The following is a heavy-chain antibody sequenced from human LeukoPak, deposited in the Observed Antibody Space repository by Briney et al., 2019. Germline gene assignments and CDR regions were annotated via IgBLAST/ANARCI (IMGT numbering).Heavy chain of an antibody. CDR1: GFTVSSNY. J-gene: IGHJ6*02. CDR3: ARDVRYSYGLKTYYYYGMDV. Sequence: GGSLRLSCAASGFTVSSNYMSWVRQAPGKGLEWVSVIYSGGSTNYADSVKGRFTISRDNSKNTLYLQMNSLRAEDTTVYYCARDVRYSYGLKTYYYYGMDVWGQGTTVTVSS. CDR2: IYSGGST. V-gene: IGHV3-53*01. D-gene: IGHD5-18*01.